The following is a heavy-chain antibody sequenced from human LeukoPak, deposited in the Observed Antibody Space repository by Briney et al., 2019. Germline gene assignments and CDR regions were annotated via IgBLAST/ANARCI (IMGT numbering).Heavy chain of an antibody. Sequence: ASVKLSCKASGGTFSSYTISWVRQAPGQGLEWMGRIIPILGIANNAQKFQGRVTITADKSTSTAYMELSSLRSEDTAVYYCARAYLPDILTGYPINGMDVWGQGTTVTVSS. D-gene: IGHD3-9*01. CDR2: IIPILGIA. CDR1: GGTFSSYT. CDR3: ARAYLPDILTGYPINGMDV. J-gene: IGHJ6*02. V-gene: IGHV1-69*02.